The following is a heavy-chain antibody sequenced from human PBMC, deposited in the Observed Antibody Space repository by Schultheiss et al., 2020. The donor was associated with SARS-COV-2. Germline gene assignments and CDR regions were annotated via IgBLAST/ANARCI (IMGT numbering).Heavy chain of an antibody. J-gene: IGHJ4*02. Sequence: GESLKISCKASGYTFTSYGISWVRQAPGQGLEWMGWISAYNGNTNYAQKLQGRVTMTTDTSTSTAYMELRSLRSDDTAVYYCARDQRGATTPFDYWGQGTLVTVSS. CDR1: GYTFTSYG. CDR3: ARDQRGATTPFDY. V-gene: IGHV1-18*01. CDR2: ISAYNGNT. D-gene: IGHD1-26*01.